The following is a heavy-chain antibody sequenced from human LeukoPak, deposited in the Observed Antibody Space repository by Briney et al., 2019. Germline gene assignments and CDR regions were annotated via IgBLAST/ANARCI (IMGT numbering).Heavy chain of an antibody. CDR2: IYCSGST. CDR3: ARTDYGDYGEVGNFDY. D-gene: IGHD4-17*01. J-gene: IGHJ4*02. V-gene: IGHV4-59*01. Sequence: SETLSLTCTVSGGSISSYYWSWIRQPPGKGLEWIGYIYCSGSTNYNPSLKSRVTISVDTSKNQFSLKLSSVTAADTAVYYCARTDYGDYGEVGNFDYWGQGTLVTVSS. CDR1: GGSISSYY.